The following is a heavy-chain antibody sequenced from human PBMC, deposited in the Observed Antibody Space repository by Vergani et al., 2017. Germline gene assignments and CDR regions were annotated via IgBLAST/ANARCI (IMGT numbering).Heavy chain of an antibody. CDR1: GFTFSSYA. V-gene: IGHV3-30-3*01. CDR2: ISYDGSNK. J-gene: IGHJ5*02. D-gene: IGHD2-2*01. Sequence: QVQLVESGGGVVQPGRSLRLSCAASGFTFSSYAMHWVRQAPGKGLEWVAVISYDGSNKYYANSVKGRFTISRDNSKNTLYLQMNSLRAEDTAVYYCARGNSYRGWFYPWGQGTLVTVSS. CDR3: ARGNSYRGWFYP.